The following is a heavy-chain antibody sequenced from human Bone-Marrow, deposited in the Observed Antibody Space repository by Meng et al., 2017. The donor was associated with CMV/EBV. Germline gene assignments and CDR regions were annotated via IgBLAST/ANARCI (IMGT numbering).Heavy chain of an antibody. CDR1: GFTFSSYW. J-gene: IGHJ5*02. V-gene: IGHV3-7*01. Sequence: GESLKISCAASGFTFSSYWLSWVRQAPGKGLEWVANIKQDGSEKHYVDSVKGRFTISRDNAKRSLYLKMNSLRAEDTAVYYCARGFTRFDPWGQGTLVTVSS. D-gene: IGHD2-2*01. CDR3: ARGFTRFDP. CDR2: IKQDGSEK.